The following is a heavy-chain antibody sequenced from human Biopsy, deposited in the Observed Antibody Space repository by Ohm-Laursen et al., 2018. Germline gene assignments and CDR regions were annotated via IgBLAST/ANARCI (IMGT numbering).Heavy chain of an antibody. CDR2: LSGSGGTT. CDR1: GFTFSSYG. D-gene: IGHD2-15*01. J-gene: IGHJ4*02. Sequence: GQTLSLTCAASGFTFSSYGMSWVRQAPGKGLEWVSVLSGSGGTTYYADSVKGRFTISRDNSKNTLYLQMNSLTAEDTAVYYCAKTFHGSSFLYDYWGQGTLVTVSS. V-gene: IGHV3-23*01. CDR3: AKTFHGSSFLYDY.